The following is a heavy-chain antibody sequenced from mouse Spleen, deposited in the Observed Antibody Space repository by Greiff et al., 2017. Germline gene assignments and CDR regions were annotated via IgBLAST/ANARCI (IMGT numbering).Heavy chain of an antibody. V-gene: IGHV14-1*01. Sequence: EVQLQQSGAELVKPGASVKLSCTASGFNIKDYYMHWVKQRPEQGLEWIGRIDPEDGDTEYAPKFQGKATMTADTSSNTAYLQLRSLTSEDNAVYCCNEGTLVYCYAMDYWGQGTSVTVSS. CDR3: NEGTLVYCYAMDY. D-gene: IGHD2-14*01. J-gene: IGHJ4*01. CDR1: GFNIKDYY. CDR2: IDPEDGDT.